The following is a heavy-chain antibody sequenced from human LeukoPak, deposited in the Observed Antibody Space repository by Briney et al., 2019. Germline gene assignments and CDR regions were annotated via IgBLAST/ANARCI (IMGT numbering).Heavy chain of an antibody. Sequence: GGSLRLSCAASGFTLSDHYMSWIRQAPGKGLEWVSHISSSGSTIFYADSVKGRFTISRDNAKNSLYLQMNSLRAEDTAVYYCASPGLEAVDYWGQGTLVTVSS. V-gene: IGHV3-11*04. CDR2: ISSSGSTI. CDR1: GFTLSDHY. J-gene: IGHJ4*02. CDR3: ASPGLEAVDY.